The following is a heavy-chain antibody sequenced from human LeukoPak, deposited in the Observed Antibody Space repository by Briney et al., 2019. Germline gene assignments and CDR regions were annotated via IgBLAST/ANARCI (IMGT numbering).Heavy chain of an antibody. V-gene: IGHV3-7*01. CDR2: IEQDGSEK. D-gene: IGHD2-15*01. J-gene: IGHJ3*02. CDR1: GFTFSRYW. Sequence: PGGSLRLSCAASGFTFSRYWMSWVRQAPGKGLEWVANIEQDGSEKYYVDSVKGRFTISRDNAKNSLYLQMNGLRAEDTAVYYCAREFCSGANCYPMGAFDMWGQEIMVTVSS. CDR3: AREFCSGANCYPMGAFDM.